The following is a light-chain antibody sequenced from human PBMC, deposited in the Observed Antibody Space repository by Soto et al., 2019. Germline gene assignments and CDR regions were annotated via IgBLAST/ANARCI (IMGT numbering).Light chain of an antibody. V-gene: IGKV3D-15*01. Sequence: EIVMTQSPVTLSVSPGERATLSCRASQFVSSNLAWYQQKPGQAPGLLIYGASTRATGIPARFSGSGSGTEFTLTISNLQSEDFAVYFCQQYHNWPPITFGQGTRLEI. J-gene: IGKJ5*01. CDR1: QFVSSN. CDR2: GAS. CDR3: QQYHNWPPIT.